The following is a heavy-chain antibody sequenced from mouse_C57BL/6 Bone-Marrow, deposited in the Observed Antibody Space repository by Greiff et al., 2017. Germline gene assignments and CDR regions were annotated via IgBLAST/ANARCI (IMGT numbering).Heavy chain of an antibody. CDR2: INPNNGGT. J-gene: IGHJ4*01. V-gene: IGHV1-26*01. Sequence: EVQLQQSGPELVKPGASVKISCKASGYTFTDYYMNWVKQSHGKSLEWIGDINPNNGGTSYNQKFKGKATFTVDKSSSTAYMELRSLTSEDSAVYYCARPHYYGSSYLYAMDYWGQGTSVTVSS. CDR3: ARPHYYGSSYLYAMDY. D-gene: IGHD1-1*01. CDR1: GYTFTDYY.